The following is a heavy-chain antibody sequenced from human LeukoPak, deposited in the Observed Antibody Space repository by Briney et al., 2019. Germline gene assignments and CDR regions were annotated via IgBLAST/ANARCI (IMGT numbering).Heavy chain of an antibody. J-gene: IGHJ6*02. Sequence: SLRLSCVASGFTFDDYAMHWVRQAPGKGLEWVSGISWNSGSIGYADSVKGRFTISRDNAKNSLYLQMNSLRAEDTALYYCAKVTAAALSNYGMDVWGQGTTVTVSS. CDR3: AKVTAAALSNYGMDV. D-gene: IGHD6-13*01. CDR1: GFTFDDYA. V-gene: IGHV3-9*01. CDR2: ISWNSGSI.